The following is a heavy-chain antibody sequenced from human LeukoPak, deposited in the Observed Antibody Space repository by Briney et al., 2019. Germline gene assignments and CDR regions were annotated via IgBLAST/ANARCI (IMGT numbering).Heavy chain of an antibody. Sequence: SQTLSLTCTVAGGSISSGDYYWTWIRQHPGKGLEWIGYIYYNGGTYYNPSLKSQVTISADTTKNQFSLKLTSVTGADTAMYYCVRSRNSEQYSFDYWGQGVLVTVSS. D-gene: IGHD1-26*01. J-gene: IGHJ4*02. CDR1: GGSISSGDYY. CDR2: IYYNGGT. V-gene: IGHV4-31*01. CDR3: VRSRNSEQYSFDY.